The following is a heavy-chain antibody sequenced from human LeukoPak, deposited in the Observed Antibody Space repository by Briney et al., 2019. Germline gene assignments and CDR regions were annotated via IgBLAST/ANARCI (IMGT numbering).Heavy chain of an antibody. V-gene: IGHV1-3*01. CDR3: ARDAGIAVAGKGWFDP. CDR2: INAGNGNA. D-gene: IGHD6-19*01. Sequence: ASVKVSCKASGYTFTSYAMHWVRQAPGQRLEWMGWINAGNGNAKYSQKFQGRVTITRDTSASTAYMELSSLRSEDTAVYYCARDAGIAVAGKGWFDPWGQGTLVTVSS. CDR1: GYTFTSYA. J-gene: IGHJ5*02.